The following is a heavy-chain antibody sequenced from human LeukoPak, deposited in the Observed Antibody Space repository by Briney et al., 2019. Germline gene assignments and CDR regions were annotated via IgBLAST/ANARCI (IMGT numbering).Heavy chain of an antibody. D-gene: IGHD2-15*01. J-gene: IGHJ5*02. CDR1: GGSINSFY. Sequence: SETLSLTCTVSGGSINSFYWTWIRQPAGKGLEWIGRIYSSGSTNFNPSLKSRVTMSVDTSKNQFSLRLSSVTAADTAVYYCARGGRGVMMIAAINWFDPWGQGTLVTVSS. CDR2: IYSSGST. V-gene: IGHV4-4*07. CDR3: ARGGRGVMMIAAINWFDP.